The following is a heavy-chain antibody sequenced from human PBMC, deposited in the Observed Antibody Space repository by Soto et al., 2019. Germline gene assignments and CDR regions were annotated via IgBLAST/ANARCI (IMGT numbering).Heavy chain of an antibody. V-gene: IGHV3-33*01. Sequence: QVQLVESGGGVVQPGRSLRLSCAASGFTFSTYGIHWVRQAPGKGLVWVAVIWYDGSNKYYADSVKGRFTISRDNSKNTLYLQMDSLRAEDTAVYYCARAVGPYDYWGQGTLVTVCS. CDR2: IWYDGSNK. CDR1: GFTFSTYG. D-gene: IGHD1-26*01. CDR3: ARAVGPYDY. J-gene: IGHJ4*02.